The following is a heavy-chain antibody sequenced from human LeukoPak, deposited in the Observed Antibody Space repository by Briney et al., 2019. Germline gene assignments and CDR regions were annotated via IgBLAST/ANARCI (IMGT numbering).Heavy chain of an antibody. CDR1: GYTFTSYA. V-gene: IGHV1-3*01. J-gene: IGHJ4*02. D-gene: IGHD6-19*01. CDR2: INAGNGNT. Sequence: ASVKVSCKASGYTFTSYAMHWVRQAPGQRLEWMGWINAGNGNTKYSQKFQGRVTITRDTSASTAYMELSSLRSEDTAVYYCARGEVAASDFDYWGQGTLVTVSS. CDR3: ARGEVAASDFDY.